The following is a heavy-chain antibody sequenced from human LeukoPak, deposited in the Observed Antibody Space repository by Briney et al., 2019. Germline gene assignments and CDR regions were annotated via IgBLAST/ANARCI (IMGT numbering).Heavy chain of an antibody. CDR1: GFIFSDYY. Sequence: GGSLRLSCAASGFIFSDYYMSWIRQAPGKGLEWLSYISNSGGSIYYADSVKGRLTISRDNAKNSLYLQMNSLRAEDTAVYYCARDKNPGIAADWGQGTLVTVSS. J-gene: IGHJ4*02. CDR2: ISNSGGSI. V-gene: IGHV3-11*01. CDR3: ARDKNPGIAAD. D-gene: IGHD6-13*01.